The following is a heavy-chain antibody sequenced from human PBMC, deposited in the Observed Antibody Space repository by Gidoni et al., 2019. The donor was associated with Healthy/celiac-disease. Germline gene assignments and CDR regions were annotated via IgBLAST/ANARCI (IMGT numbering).Heavy chain of an antibody. CDR3: ARDHNYYDSSGYYYGDY. V-gene: IGHV3-33*01. Sequence: QVQLVESGGGVVQPGRSLRLSCAASGFTFSSYGMHWVRQAPGKGLEWVAVVWYDGSNKYYADSVKGRFTISRDNSKNTLYLQMNSLRAEDTAVYYCARDHNYYDSSGYYYGDYWGQGTLVTVSS. CDR2: VWYDGSNK. J-gene: IGHJ4*02. D-gene: IGHD3-22*01. CDR1: GFTFSSYG.